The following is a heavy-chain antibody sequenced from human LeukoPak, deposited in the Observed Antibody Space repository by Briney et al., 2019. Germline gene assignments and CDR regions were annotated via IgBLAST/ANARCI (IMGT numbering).Heavy chain of an antibody. D-gene: IGHD6-13*01. CDR1: GGSISGYY. J-gene: IGHJ4*02. CDR2: IYYSGST. Sequence: PSETLSLTCTVAGGSISGYYWSWIRQPPGKGLEWIGYIYYSGSTNYNSSLKSRVTISLDTSKNQFSLKLNSVTAADTAVYYCARHRYSSSWYSDYWGQGTLVTVSS. V-gene: IGHV4-59*01. CDR3: ARHRYSSSWYSDY.